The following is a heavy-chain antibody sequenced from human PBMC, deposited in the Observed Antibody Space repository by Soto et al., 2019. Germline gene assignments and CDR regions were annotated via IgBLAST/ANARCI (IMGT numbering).Heavy chain of an antibody. J-gene: IGHJ3*02. CDR3: ARGDTAMVTRFAFDI. CDR2: ISSNGGST. V-gene: IGHV3-64*01. CDR1: GFTFSSYA. Sequence: EVQLVESGGGLVQPGGSLRLSCAASGFTFSSYAMHWVRQAPGKGLEYVSAISSNGGSTYYANSVKGRFTISRDNSKNTLYLQMGSLRAEDMAVYYCARGDTAMVTRFAFDIWGQGTMVTVSS. D-gene: IGHD5-18*01.